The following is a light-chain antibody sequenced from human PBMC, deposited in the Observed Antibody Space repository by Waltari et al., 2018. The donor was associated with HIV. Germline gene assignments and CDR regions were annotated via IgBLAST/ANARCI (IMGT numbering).Light chain of an antibody. CDR1: QSVSRY. CDR2: DVS. J-gene: IGKJ4*01. V-gene: IGKV3-11*01. Sequence: EIVLTQSPATLSLSPVERVTLSCRASQSVSRYLGWYQQKSGQAPRLLSYDVSNRATGIPARFSGSGSGTDFALTISSLEPEDFAVYYCQYRSKWLIFGGGTKVEIK. CDR3: QYRSKWLI.